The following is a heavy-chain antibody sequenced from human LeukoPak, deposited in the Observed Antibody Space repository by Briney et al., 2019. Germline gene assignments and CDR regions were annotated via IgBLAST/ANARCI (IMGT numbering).Heavy chain of an antibody. Sequence: GESLKISCKGSGYSFTSYWIGWVRQMPGKGLEWMGIIYPGDSDTRYSPSFQGQVTISADKSISTAYLQWSSLKASDTAMYYCARVGTGGYYYYGMDVWGQGTTVTVSS. CDR3: ARVGTGGYYYYGMDV. V-gene: IGHV5-51*01. CDR1: GYSFTSYW. CDR2: IYPGDSDT. D-gene: IGHD1-14*01. J-gene: IGHJ6*02.